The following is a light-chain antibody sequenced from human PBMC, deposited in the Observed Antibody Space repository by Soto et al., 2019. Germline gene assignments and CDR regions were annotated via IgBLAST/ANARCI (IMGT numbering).Light chain of an antibody. CDR3: QQHINWPLT. Sequence: EIVLTQSPATLSLSPGERATLSCRASQTVSSSLAWYQQKPGQAPRLLIYEASNRATGIPARFSGSGSGADFTLTISSLEPEDFALYYYQQHINWPLTFGGGTKVEIK. V-gene: IGKV3-11*01. CDR1: QTVSSS. J-gene: IGKJ4*01. CDR2: EAS.